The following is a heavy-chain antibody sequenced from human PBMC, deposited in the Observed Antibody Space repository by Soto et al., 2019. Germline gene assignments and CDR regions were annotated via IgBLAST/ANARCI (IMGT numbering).Heavy chain of an antibody. V-gene: IGHV3-74*01. D-gene: IGHD6-6*01. CDR1: GFTFRSYW. Sequence: GGSLRLSCAASGFTFRSYWIQWVRQAPGKGLVWVSWINSDGSSTSYADSVKGRFTISRDNAKNTLYLQMNSLRAEDTAVYYCASGGSSLNFDSWGQGTLVTVSS. CDR2: INSDGSST. J-gene: IGHJ4*02. CDR3: ASGGSSLNFDS.